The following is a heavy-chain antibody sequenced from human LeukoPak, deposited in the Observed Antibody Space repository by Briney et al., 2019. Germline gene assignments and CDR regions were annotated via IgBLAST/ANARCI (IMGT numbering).Heavy chain of an antibody. CDR1: GYTFTGYY. Sequence: ASVKVSCKASGYTFTGYYMHWVRQAPGQGLEWMGWINPNNGDTHYAQKFQGRVTMTRDTSISTAYMELSRLRSDDTAVYYCARVLWYGSGSYYFDYWGQGTLVTVSS. V-gene: IGHV1-2*02. D-gene: IGHD3-10*01. J-gene: IGHJ4*02. CDR3: ARVLWYGSGSYYFDY. CDR2: INPNNGDT.